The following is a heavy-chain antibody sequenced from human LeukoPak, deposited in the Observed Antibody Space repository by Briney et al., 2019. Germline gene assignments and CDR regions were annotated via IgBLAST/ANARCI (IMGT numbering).Heavy chain of an antibody. Sequence: ASVKVSCKASGYTFTSYDINWVRQATGQGLEWMGWMNPNSGSTGYAQKFQGRVTMTRNTSISTAYMELSSLRSEDTAVYYCARAYSSGWYPYYYYYGMDVWGQGTTVTVSS. V-gene: IGHV1-8*01. J-gene: IGHJ6*02. CDR2: MNPNSGST. CDR3: ARAYSSGWYPYYYYYGMDV. D-gene: IGHD6-19*01. CDR1: GYTFTSYD.